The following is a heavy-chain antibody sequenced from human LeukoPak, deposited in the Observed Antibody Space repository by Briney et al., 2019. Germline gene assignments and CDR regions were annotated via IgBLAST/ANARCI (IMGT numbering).Heavy chain of an antibody. Sequence: SETLSLTCAVYGGSFSGYYWSWIRQPPGKGLEWIGEINHSGSTNYNPSLKSRGTISVDTSKNQFSLKLRSVTAADTAVYYCASLNYYDSSGYYRGMDVWGQGTTVTVSS. D-gene: IGHD3-22*01. J-gene: IGHJ6*02. V-gene: IGHV4-34*01. CDR2: INHSGST. CDR1: GGSFSGYY. CDR3: ASLNYYDSSGYYRGMDV.